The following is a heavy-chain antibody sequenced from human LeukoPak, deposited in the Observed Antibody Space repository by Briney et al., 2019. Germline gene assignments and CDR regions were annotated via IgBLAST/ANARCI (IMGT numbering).Heavy chain of an antibody. CDR2: MNPNSANT. CDR3: ARVNCSSTSCRSKFLDY. D-gene: IGHD2-2*01. CDR1: GYTFPNYD. Sequence: GASVKVSCKASGYTFPNYDINWVRQATGQELEWMGWMNPNSANTGYAQKFQGRVTMTRNTSISTTYMELSSLRSEDTAVYYCARVNCSSTSCRSKFLDYWGQGTLVTVSS. V-gene: IGHV1-8*01. J-gene: IGHJ4*02.